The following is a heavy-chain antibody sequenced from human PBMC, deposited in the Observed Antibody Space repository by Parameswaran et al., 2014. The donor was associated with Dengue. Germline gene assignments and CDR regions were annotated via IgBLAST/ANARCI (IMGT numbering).Heavy chain of an antibody. J-gene: IGHJ6*02. D-gene: IGHD6-13*01. CDR2: TYYSGST. Sequence: WIRQPPGKGLEWIGSTYYSGSTYYNPSPKSRVTISVDTSKNQFSLKLSSVSAADTAVYYCATHKGGTSWFVWGQGTTVTVSS. CDR3: ATHKGGTSWFV. V-gene: IGHV4-39*01.